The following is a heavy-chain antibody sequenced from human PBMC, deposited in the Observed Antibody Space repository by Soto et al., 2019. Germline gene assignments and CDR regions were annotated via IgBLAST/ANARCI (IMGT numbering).Heavy chain of an antibody. D-gene: IGHD2-15*01. CDR3: ARARTNVCRGSCYVREALDI. V-gene: IGHV1-18*01. CDR1: GYTCTSYG. CDR2: ISASNGNT. J-gene: IGHJ3*02. Sequence: ASVKVSCRASGYTCTSYGFSWVRQAPGQGLEWMVWISASNGNTNYAQKLLGRVTMTTDTSTSTAYLEPRGLRSEDTAVYYCARARTNVCRGSCYVREALDIWGQGTMVTVSS.